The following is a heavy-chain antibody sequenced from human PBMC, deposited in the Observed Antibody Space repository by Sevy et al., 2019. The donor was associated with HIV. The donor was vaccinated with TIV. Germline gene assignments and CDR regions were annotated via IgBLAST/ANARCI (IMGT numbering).Heavy chain of an antibody. D-gene: IGHD3-22*01. Sequence: GGSLRLSCAASGFTFSSYAMSWVRQAPGKGLEWVSAISGSGGSTYYADSVKGRFTISRDNSKNTLYLQMNSLRAEDTDVYYCAKDDPHRYYYDSSGYWQIDYWGQGTLVTVSS. CDR3: AKDDPHRYYYDSSGYWQIDY. V-gene: IGHV3-23*01. CDR1: GFTFSSYA. J-gene: IGHJ4*02. CDR2: ISGSGGST.